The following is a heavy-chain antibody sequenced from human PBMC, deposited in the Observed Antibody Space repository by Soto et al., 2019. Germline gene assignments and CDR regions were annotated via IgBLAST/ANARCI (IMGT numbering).Heavy chain of an antibody. V-gene: IGHV4-39*01. J-gene: IGHJ4*02. D-gene: IGHD6-19*01. Sequence: SXTLSLTCTVSGGSTSSSSYYWGWIRQRPGNGLEWIGSIYYSGSTYYNPSLKSRVAISVDTSKNQSSLKLSSVTAADTAVYYCASVARGQWLIFDYWGQGTLVTVSS. CDR3: ASVARGQWLIFDY. CDR2: IYYSGST. CDR1: GGSTSSSSYY.